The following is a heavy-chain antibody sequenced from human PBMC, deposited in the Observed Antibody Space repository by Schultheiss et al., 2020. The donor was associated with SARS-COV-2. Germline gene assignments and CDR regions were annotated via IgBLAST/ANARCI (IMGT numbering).Heavy chain of an antibody. Sequence: SETLSLTCTVSGGSISSYYWSWIRQPPGKGLEWIGHISYSGSANYNPSLKSRVTISVDTSKNQFSLKLSSVTAADTAVYYCARVSGDGGKNPVGPYYYYGMDVWGQGTTVTVSS. D-gene: IGHD4-23*01. CDR2: ISYSGSA. J-gene: IGHJ6*02. V-gene: IGHV4-59*01. CDR3: ARVSGDGGKNPVGPYYYYGMDV. CDR1: GGSISSYY.